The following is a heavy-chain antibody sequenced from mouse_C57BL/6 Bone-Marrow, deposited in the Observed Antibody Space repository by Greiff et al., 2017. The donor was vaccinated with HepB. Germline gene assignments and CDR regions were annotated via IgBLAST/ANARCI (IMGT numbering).Heavy chain of an antibody. V-gene: IGHV5-17*01. J-gene: IGHJ4*01. D-gene: IGHD1-1*01. CDR1: GFTFSDYG. Sequence: EVQEVESGGGLVKPGGSLKLSCAASGFTFSDYGMHWVRQAPEKGLEWVAYISSGSSTLYYADTVKGRFTISRDNAKNTLFLQMTSLRSEDTAMYYCARTVVGKYYAMDYWGQGTSVTVSS. CDR2: ISSGSSTL. CDR3: ARTVVGKYYAMDY.